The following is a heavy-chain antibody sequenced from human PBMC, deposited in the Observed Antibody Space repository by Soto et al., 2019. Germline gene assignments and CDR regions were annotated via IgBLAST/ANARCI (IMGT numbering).Heavy chain of an antibody. D-gene: IGHD1-20*01. CDR3: ARHVGLYNSNGMDV. Sequence: PSETLSLTCTVSGGSISSSDCYWGWIRQAPGKGLEWIGSIYSTGSTYYNPSLKSRVTISIDTSKNQFSLKLSSVTAADTAVYSCARHVGLYNSNGMDVWGQGTTVTVSS. J-gene: IGHJ6*02. CDR2: IYSTGST. CDR1: GGSISSSDCY. V-gene: IGHV4-39*01.